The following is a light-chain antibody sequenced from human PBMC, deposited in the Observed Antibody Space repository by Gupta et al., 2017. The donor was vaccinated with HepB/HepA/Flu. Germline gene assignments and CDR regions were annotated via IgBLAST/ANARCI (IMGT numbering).Light chain of an antibody. J-gene: IGKJ3*01. CDR3: QQCDSTPRA. V-gene: IGKV1-39*01. CDR1: QSISSY. CDR2: AAS. Sequence: DIQLTQSPSSLSASVGDRVTITCRASQSISSYLNWYQQKPGKAPKLLIYAASSLQSGVPSRFSGSGSGTDFTLTISRLQPEDIATYYCQQCDSTPRAFGDGTKVDIK.